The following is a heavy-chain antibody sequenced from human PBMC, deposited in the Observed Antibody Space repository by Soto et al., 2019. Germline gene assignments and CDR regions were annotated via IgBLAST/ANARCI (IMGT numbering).Heavy chain of an antibody. CDR3: ARGGSGYSYARASYYYYGMDV. J-gene: IGHJ6*02. Sequence: GGSLRLSXAASGFTFSSYAMHWVRQAPGKGLEWVAVISYDGSNKYYADSVKGRFTISRDNSKNTLYLQMNSLRAEDTAVYYCARGGSGYSYARASYYYYGMDVWGQGTTVTVSS. CDR2: ISYDGSNK. CDR1: GFTFSSYA. V-gene: IGHV3-30-3*01. D-gene: IGHD5-18*01.